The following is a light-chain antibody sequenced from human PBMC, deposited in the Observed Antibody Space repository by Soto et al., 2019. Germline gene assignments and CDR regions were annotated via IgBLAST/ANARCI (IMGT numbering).Light chain of an antibody. CDR1: QSVLYSSNNKNY. Sequence: DIVMTQSPDSLAVSLGERATINCKSSQSVLYSSNNKNYLAWYQQKPRQPPKLLISWASTRESGVPDRFSGNGSGTDFTLTISSLQAEDVAVYYCQQYYSTPRTFGQGTKVEIK. J-gene: IGKJ1*01. CDR3: QQYYSTPRT. CDR2: WAS. V-gene: IGKV4-1*01.